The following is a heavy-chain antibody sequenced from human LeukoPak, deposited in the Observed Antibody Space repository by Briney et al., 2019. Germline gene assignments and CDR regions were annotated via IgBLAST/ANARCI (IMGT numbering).Heavy chain of an antibody. D-gene: IGHD1-26*01. CDR3: ARVGGMWAFDI. Sequence: KASETLSLTCTVSGGSISSYYWSWIRQPAGTGLEWIGRIYTSGSTDYNPSLKSRVTMSVDTSKNQLSLKLSSVTAADTAVYYCARVGGMWAFDIWGQGTMVTVSS. V-gene: IGHV4-4*07. J-gene: IGHJ3*02. CDR2: IYTSGST. CDR1: GGSISSYY.